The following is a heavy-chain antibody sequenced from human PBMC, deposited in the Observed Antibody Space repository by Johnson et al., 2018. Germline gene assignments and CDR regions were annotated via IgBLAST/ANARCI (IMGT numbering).Heavy chain of an antibody. V-gene: IGHV4-59*01. D-gene: IGHD3-22*01. J-gene: IGHJ6*03. CDR3: ARGGDDSSGYQGASRDYFYMDV. Sequence: QVQLQESGPGLVKPSETLSLTCTVSGGSMSSYYWNWIRQPPGKGLEWIGYLYYTGSTNYNPFLKSRVTMSVDKSKNQFSLKLRSVTAADTAGYYCARGGDDSSGYQGASRDYFYMDVWGKGTTVTVSS. CDR2: LYYTGST. CDR1: GGSMSSYY.